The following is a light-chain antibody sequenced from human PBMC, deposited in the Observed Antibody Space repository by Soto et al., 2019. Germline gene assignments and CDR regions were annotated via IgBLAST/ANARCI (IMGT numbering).Light chain of an antibody. CDR2: AAS. J-gene: IGKJ4*01. CDR3: QQANSFPHT. Sequence: DIQMTQSPSSVSASIGDRVTITCRASQGINNWLAWYQQTPGKAPKLLIYAASTLQSGVPSRFSGSGSGTDFTLTISSLQPVDFATYYCQQANSFPHTVGGGTKVEIK. V-gene: IGKV1-12*01. CDR1: QGINNW.